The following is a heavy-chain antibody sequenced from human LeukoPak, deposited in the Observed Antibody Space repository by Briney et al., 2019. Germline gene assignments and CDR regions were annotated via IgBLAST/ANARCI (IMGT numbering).Heavy chain of an antibody. CDR3: ARAVSIAARQPCGY. V-gene: IGHV1-8*03. CDR2: MNPNSGNT. D-gene: IGHD6-6*01. J-gene: IGHJ4*02. CDR1: GYTFTSYD. Sequence: AASVKVSCKASGYTFTSYDINWVRQATGQGLEWVGWMNPNSGNTGYAQKFQGRVTITRNTSISTAYMELSSLRSEDTAVYYCARAVSIAARQPCGYWGQGTLVTVSS.